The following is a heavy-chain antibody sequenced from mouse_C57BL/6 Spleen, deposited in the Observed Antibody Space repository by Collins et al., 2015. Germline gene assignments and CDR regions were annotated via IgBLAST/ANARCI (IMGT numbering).Heavy chain of an antibody. D-gene: IGHD1-1*01. Sequence: EVKLVESGGGLVKPGGSLKLSCAASGFTFSSYAMSWVRQTPEKRLEWVASISSGGSTYYPDSVKGRFTISRDNARNILYLQMSSLRSEDTAMYYCARAPYYYGSSPYAMDYWGQGTSVTVSS. CDR2: ISSGGST. CDR3: ARAPYYYGSSPYAMDY. V-gene: IGHV5-6-5*01. CDR1: GFTFSSYA. J-gene: IGHJ4*01.